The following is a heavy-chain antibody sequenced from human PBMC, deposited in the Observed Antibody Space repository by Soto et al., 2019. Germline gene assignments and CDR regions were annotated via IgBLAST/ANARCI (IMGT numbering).Heavy chain of an antibody. CDR3: ARDSEPPQYYYDSSGYSPTD. Sequence: PGGSLRLSXAASGFTFSSDGMHGGLQAPGEGLEGVAGRLYHGSNKYYEESVKGRVTISRDNSKNTLYLQMNSLRAEDTAVYYCARDSEPPQYYYDSSGYSPTDWGQGTLVTVSS. CDR1: GFTFSSDG. D-gene: IGHD3-22*01. CDR2: RLYHGSNK. J-gene: IGHJ4*02. V-gene: IGHV3-33*01.